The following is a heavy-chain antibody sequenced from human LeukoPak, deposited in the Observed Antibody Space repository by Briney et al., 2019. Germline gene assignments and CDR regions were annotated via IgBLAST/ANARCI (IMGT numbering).Heavy chain of an antibody. Sequence: ASVKVSCKASGYTFTSYYINWVRQATGQGPEWMGWMNPNSGNTDYAQRFQGRVTMTRDTSISTAYMELSSLRSEDTAVYYCARAANWHDDDWFDPWGQGTLVTVSS. V-gene: IGHV1-8*01. CDR3: ARAANWHDDDWFDP. CDR2: MNPNSGNT. J-gene: IGHJ5*02. CDR1: GYTFTSYY. D-gene: IGHD1-1*01.